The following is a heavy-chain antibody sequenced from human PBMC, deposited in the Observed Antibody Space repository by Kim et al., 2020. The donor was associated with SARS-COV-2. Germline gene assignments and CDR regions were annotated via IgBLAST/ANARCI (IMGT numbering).Heavy chain of an antibody. D-gene: IGHD3-10*01. V-gene: IGHV4-59*01. CDR2: IHYSGST. CDR3: ARDYYGSGSYYNYFYGLDV. J-gene: IGHJ6*02. Sequence: SETLSLTCNVSGGSISGYYWTWIRQPPGKGLEWIGHIHYSGSTNYKPSLESRVTMSIDTSKNQFSLRVRSVIAADTAIYFCARDYYGSGSYYNYFYGLDVWGQGTTVSVSS. CDR1: GGSISGYY.